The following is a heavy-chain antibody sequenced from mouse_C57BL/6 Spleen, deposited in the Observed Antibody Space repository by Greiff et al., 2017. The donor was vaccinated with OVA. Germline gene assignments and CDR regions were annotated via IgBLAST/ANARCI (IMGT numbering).Heavy chain of an antibody. CDR3: TTPFYDGNSWFAY. J-gene: IGHJ3*01. V-gene: IGHV14-4*01. CDR1: GFNIKDDY. Sequence: EVQLQQSGAELVRPGASVKLSCTASGFNIKDDYMHWVKQRPEQGLEWIGWIDPENGDTEYASKVQGKATITADTSSNTAYLQLSSLTSEDTAVYYCTTPFYDGNSWFAYWGQGTLVTVSA. D-gene: IGHD2-1*01. CDR2: IDPENGDT.